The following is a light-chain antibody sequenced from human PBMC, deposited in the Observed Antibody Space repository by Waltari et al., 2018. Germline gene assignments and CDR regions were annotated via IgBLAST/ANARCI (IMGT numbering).Light chain of an antibody. CDR1: QSVSSN. Sequence: EIVMTQSPATLSVSPGERATLSCRASQSVSSNVAWYQQKPGQAPRLLSYGASTRATGIPARFSGSGSGTEFTLTISSLQSEDFAVYYCQQYNNWLRRTFGQGTKVEIK. J-gene: IGKJ1*01. V-gene: IGKV3D-15*01. CDR2: GAS. CDR3: QQYNNWLRRT.